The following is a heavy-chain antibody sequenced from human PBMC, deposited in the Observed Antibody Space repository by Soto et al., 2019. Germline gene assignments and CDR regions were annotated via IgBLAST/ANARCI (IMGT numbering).Heavy chain of an antibody. CDR2: IIPIFGPA. CDR1: GGTFSSHS. D-gene: IGHD1-1*01. V-gene: IGHV1-69*01. Sequence: QVQLVQSGAEVTKPGSSVKVSCKSSGGTFSSHSINWVRQAPGQGLEWMGGIIPIFGPANFAKKFQGRVTITADESTTTAYMELSILTSEDTAVYYCATGSFTSTGGRIGYHYNAMDVWGQGTTVTVSS. CDR3: ATGSFTSTGGRIGYHYNAMDV. J-gene: IGHJ6*02.